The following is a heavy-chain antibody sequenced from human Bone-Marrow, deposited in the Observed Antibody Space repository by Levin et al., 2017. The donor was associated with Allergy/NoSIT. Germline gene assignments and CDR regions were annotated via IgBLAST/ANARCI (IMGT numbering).Heavy chain of an antibody. J-gene: IGHJ3*02. D-gene: IGHD6-13*01. CDR2: IIPIFGTA. V-gene: IGHV1-69*13. Sequence: ASVKVSCKASGGTFSSYAISWVRQAPGQGLEWMGGIIPIFGTANYAQKFQGRVTITADESTSTAYMELSSLRSEDTAVYYCAILTGIAAAATENEAFDIWGQGTMVTVSS. CDR3: AILTGIAAAATENEAFDI. CDR1: GGTFSSYA.